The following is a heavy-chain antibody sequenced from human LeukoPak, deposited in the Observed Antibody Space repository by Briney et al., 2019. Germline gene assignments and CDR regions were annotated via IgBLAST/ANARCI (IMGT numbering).Heavy chain of an antibody. CDR1: GFTFSSYA. J-gene: IGHJ4*02. CDR3: ARSGRSDFWSGYPIDY. Sequence: GGSLRLSCAASGFTFSSYAMHWVRQAPGKGLEYVSAISSNGGSTYYANSVKGRFTTSRDNSKNTLYLQMGSLRAEDMAVYYCARSGRSDFWSGYPIDYWGQGTLVTVSS. CDR2: ISSNGGST. V-gene: IGHV3-64*01. D-gene: IGHD3-3*01.